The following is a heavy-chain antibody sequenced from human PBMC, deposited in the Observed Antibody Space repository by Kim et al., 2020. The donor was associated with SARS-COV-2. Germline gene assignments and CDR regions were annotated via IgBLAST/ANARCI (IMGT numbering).Heavy chain of an antibody. V-gene: IGHV3-30-3*01. J-gene: IGHJ3*02. CDR1: GFTFSSYA. D-gene: IGHD3-10*01. CDR3: ARDEAESKGVRGVISHAFDI. Sequence: GGSLRLSCAASGFTFSSYAMHWVRQAPGKGLEWVAVISYDGSNKYYADSVKGRFTISRDNSKNTLYLQMNSLRAEDTAVYYCARDEAESKGVRGVISHAFDIWGQGTMVTVSS. CDR2: ISYDGSNK.